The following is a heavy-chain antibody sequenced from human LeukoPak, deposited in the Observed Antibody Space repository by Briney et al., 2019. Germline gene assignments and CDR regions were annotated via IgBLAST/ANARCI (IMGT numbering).Heavy chain of an antibody. V-gene: IGHV4-39*01. Sequence: ETLSLTCTVSGGSISSSSYYWGWIRQPPGKGLEWIGSIYYSGSTYYNPSLKSRVTISVDTSKNQFSLKLSSVTAADTAVYYCARRAVAGTGAFDNWGQGTMVTVSS. J-gene: IGHJ3*02. CDR3: ARRAVAGTGAFDN. D-gene: IGHD6-19*01. CDR1: GGSISSSSYY. CDR2: IYYSGST.